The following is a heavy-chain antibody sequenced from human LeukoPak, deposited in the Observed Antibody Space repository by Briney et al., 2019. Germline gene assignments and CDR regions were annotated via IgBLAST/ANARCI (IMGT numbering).Heavy chain of an antibody. CDR3: ARYPLYDSSGYYYDY. Sequence: GESLNISCKGSGYSFTSYWIGWMRQLPGKGLGWLGSIYPGDSDTRYSPSFQGQVTISADKSISTAYLQWSSLKASETAMYYCARYPLYDSSGYYYDYWGQGTLVTVSS. CDR1: GYSFTSYW. CDR2: IYPGDSDT. J-gene: IGHJ4*02. V-gene: IGHV5-51*01. D-gene: IGHD3-22*01.